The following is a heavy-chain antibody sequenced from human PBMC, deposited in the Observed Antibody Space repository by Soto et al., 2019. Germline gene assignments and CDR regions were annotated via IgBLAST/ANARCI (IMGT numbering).Heavy chain of an antibody. CDR1: GYSFTNYW. CDR2: IYPGDSDT. CDR3: ARLTVGYSYGYARAEYFQH. Sequence: PGESLKISCKATGYSFTNYWIGWVRQMPGKGLEWMGIIYPGDSDTRYSPSFQGQVTISADKSISTAYLQWSSLKASDTAMYYCARLTVGYSYGYARAEYFQHWGQGTLVTVSS. J-gene: IGHJ1*01. D-gene: IGHD5-18*01. V-gene: IGHV5-51*01.